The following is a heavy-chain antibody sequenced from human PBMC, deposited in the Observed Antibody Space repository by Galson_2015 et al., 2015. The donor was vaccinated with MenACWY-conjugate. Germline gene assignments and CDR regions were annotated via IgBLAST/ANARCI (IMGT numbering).Heavy chain of an antibody. D-gene: IGHD2-15*01. CDR1: GFIFSGYW. CDR3: ARDVRGGYPLRVSTFDC. V-gene: IGHV3-7*03. CDR2: IKQDGTEK. Sequence: SLRLSCAASGFIFSGYWMTWVRQAPGKGLEWVANIKQDGTEKYYVDSVKGRFTISRDNAKNSLYLQMNSLRDEDTAVYYCARDVRGGYPLRVSTFDCWGQGTLVTVSS. J-gene: IGHJ4*02.